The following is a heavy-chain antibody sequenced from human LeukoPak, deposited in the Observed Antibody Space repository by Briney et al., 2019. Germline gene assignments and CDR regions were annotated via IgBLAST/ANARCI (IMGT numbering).Heavy chain of an antibody. CDR3: AKDIEISY. Sequence: PGGSLRLSCAASGFAFKDSAMTWVRQAPGKGLKWVSLISASGSNTYSTDSVKGRFTLSRDNSENTLYLQMNSLRAGDTAVYYCAKDIEISYWGQGTLVTVSS. CDR2: ISASGSNT. CDR1: GFAFKDSA. D-gene: IGHD2-15*01. J-gene: IGHJ4*02. V-gene: IGHV3-23*01.